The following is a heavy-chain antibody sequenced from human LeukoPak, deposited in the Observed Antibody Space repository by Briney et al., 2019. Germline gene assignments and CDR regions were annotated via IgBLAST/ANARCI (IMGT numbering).Heavy chain of an antibody. D-gene: IGHD2-15*01. CDR3: ARGGGGLDY. V-gene: IGHV1-46*01. Sequence: ASVKVSCKASGYTFTSYYMHWVRQAPGQGLEWGGIINPNSGITNYAQKFQARVSMTRDTSTSTVYMELSILRSEDTALYYCARGGGGLDYWGQGTLVTVSS. J-gene: IGHJ4*02. CDR1: GYTFTSYY. CDR2: INPNSGIT.